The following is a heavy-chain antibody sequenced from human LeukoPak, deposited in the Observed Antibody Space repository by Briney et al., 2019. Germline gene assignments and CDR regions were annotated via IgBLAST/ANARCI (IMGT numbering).Heavy chain of an antibody. CDR2: ISSSSYI. J-gene: IGHJ5*02. CDR3: ARDLSPNAPLSS. Sequence: GGSLRLSCAASGFTFSSYSMNWVRQAPGKGLEWVSSISSSSYIYYADSVKGRFTISRDNAKNSLYLQMNSLRAEDTAVYYCARDLSPNAPLSSWGQGTLVTVSS. D-gene: IGHD3-16*02. V-gene: IGHV3-21*01. CDR1: GFTFSSYS.